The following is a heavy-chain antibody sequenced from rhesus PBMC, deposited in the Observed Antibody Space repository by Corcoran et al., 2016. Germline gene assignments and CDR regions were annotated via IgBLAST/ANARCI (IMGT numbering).Heavy chain of an antibody. Sequence: EVQLVESGGGLAKPGGSLRRSCAASGFTFRLHWVNWVRPAPGKGLEWVSAINSGGGSTYYADSVKGRFTISRDNSKNTLSLQMNSLTAEDTAVYYCAKDGSGWYYFDYWGQGVLVTVSS. J-gene: IGHJ4*01. CDR2: INSGGGST. V-gene: IGHV3S25*01. CDR3: AKDGSGWYYFDY. CDR1: GFTFRLHW. D-gene: IGHD6-31*01.